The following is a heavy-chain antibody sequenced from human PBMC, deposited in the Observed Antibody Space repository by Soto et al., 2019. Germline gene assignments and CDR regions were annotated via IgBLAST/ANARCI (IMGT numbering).Heavy chain of an antibody. J-gene: IGHJ4*02. D-gene: IGHD7-27*01. CDR2: ITPYNGNA. V-gene: IGHV1-18*04. CDR1: GYTFTNFG. Sequence: QVHLVQSGAVVENPGASVKVSCKASGYTFTNFGINWVRQAPGQGLEWMGWITPYNGNANYPQKHQHGSTIPTDKSTKTPYWVLRSLRSDDRDGYFCGRARMLSGVHHDYWGKGTRVTV. CDR3: GRARMLSGVHHDY.